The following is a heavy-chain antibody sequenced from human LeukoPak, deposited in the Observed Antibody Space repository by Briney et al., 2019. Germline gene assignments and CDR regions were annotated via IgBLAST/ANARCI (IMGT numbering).Heavy chain of an antibody. Sequence: ASVKVSCKASGYTFTSYYMHWVRQAPGQGLEWMGIINPSGGSTSYAQKFQGRVTMTRDMSTSTVYMELSSLRSEDPAVYYCARVPDCSSTSCYTFDYWGQGTLVTVSS. D-gene: IGHD2-2*02. CDR2: INPSGGST. V-gene: IGHV1-46*01. J-gene: IGHJ4*02. CDR1: GYTFTSYY. CDR3: ARVPDCSSTSCYTFDY.